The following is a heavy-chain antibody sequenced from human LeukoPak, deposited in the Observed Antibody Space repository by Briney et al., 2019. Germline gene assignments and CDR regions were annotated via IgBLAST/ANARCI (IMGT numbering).Heavy chain of an antibody. CDR3: ASWKLELDAFDI. V-gene: IGHV4-61*02. CDR1: GGSISSGSYY. CDR2: IYTSGST. J-gene: IGHJ3*02. Sequence: SETLSLTCTVSGGSISSGSYYWSWIRQPAGKGLEWIGRIYTSGSTNYNPSLKSRVTISVDTSKNQFSLKLSSVTAADTAVYYCASWKLELDAFDIWGQGTMVTVSS. D-gene: IGHD1-7*01.